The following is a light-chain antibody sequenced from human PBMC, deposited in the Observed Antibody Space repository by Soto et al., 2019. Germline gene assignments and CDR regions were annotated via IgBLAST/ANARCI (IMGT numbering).Light chain of an antibody. CDR1: QSVSSY. V-gene: IGKV3-11*01. Sequence: EIVLTQSPATLSLSLGERATLSCRASQSVSSYLAWYQQKPGQAPRLLIYDASNMATGIPARFSGSGSGTDFPLPISSLEPEDFAVYYCQQRSNWPPITFGQGTRLEIK. J-gene: IGKJ5*01. CDR3: QQRSNWPPIT. CDR2: DAS.